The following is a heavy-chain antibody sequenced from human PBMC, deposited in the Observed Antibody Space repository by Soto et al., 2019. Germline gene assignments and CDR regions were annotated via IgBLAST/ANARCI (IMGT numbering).Heavy chain of an antibody. CDR2: ISSDGNNK. CDR3: GRERRGGNSGYYLDY. CDR1: GFTFSNYA. D-gene: IGHD2-21*02. J-gene: IGHJ4*02. Sequence: QVQLVESGGGVVQPGRSLRLSCAASGFTFSNYAMHWVRQAPGKGLEWVTVISSDGNNKYYADSVKGRFTISRDNSKNTLYLQVISLRAEDTAVYYCGRERRGGNSGYYLDYWGQGTLVTVSS. V-gene: IGHV3-30-3*01.